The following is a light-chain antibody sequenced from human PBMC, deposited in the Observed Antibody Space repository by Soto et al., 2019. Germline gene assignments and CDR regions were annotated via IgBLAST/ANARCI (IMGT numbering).Light chain of an antibody. CDR2: GAS. V-gene: IGKV3-20*01. CDR1: QSVSSSY. CDR3: QQYGSSLYP. J-gene: IGKJ2*01. Sequence: IVLTQSPGTLSLSPGERATLSCRASQSVSSSYLAWYQQKPGQAPRLLIYGASSRATGIPDRFSGSGSGTDFTLTISRLEPEDFAVYYCQQYGSSLYPFGQGTKLAIK.